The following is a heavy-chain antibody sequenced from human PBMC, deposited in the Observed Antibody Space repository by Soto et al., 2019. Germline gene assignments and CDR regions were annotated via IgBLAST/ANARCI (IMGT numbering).Heavy chain of an antibody. V-gene: IGHV4-30-4*01. CDR2: TYYSGST. CDR3: ARTPRIAAAGLYYFDY. CDR1: GGSISSGDYY. Sequence: PSETLSLTCTVSGGSISSGDYYWSWIRQPPGKGLEWIGYTYYSGSTYYNPSLKSRVTISVDTSKNQFSLKLSSVTAADTAVYYCARTPRIAAAGLYYFDYWGQGTLVTVSS. D-gene: IGHD6-13*01. J-gene: IGHJ4*02.